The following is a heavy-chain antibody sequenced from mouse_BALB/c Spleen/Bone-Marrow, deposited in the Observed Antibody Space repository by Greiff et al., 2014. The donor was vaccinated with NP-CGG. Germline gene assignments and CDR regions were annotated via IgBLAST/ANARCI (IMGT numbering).Heavy chain of an antibody. CDR1: GFNIKDTY. Sequence: VQLQQSGAELVKPGASVKLSCTASGFNIKDTYMHWVKQRPEQGLEWIGRIDPANGNTKYDPKFQGKATITADTSSDTAYLQLSSLTSEDTAVYYCAIYYGNYYAMDYWGQGTSATVSS. V-gene: IGHV14-3*02. CDR2: IDPANGNT. J-gene: IGHJ4*01. D-gene: IGHD2-1*01. CDR3: AIYYGNYYAMDY.